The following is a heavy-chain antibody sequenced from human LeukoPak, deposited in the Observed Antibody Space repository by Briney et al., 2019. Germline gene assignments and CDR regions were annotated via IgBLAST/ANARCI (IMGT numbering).Heavy chain of an antibody. V-gene: IGHV6-1*01. CDR1: GDSFSGNSTA. CDR3: ARGGQGDGYSADEAFDF. J-gene: IGHJ3*01. D-gene: IGHD5-24*01. CDR2: TYYRSKWYS. Sequence: SQTLSLTCAISGDSFSGNSTASNWIRQSPSRGLEWLGRTYYRSKWYSDYAVSVKSRITFNPDTSKNQLSLHLNSVTPEDTAVYYCARGGQGDGYSADEAFDFWGQGTMVTVSS.